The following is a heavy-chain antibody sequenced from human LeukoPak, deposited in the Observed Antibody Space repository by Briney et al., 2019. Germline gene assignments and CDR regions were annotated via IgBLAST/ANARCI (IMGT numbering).Heavy chain of an antibody. CDR1: GYTLTELS. Sequence: ASVKVSCKVSGYTLTELSMHWVRQAPGQGLEWMGGIIPIFGTANYAQKFQGRVTITADESTSTAYMELSSLRSEDTAVYYCARDRGLGSGSYYTDPWGQGTLVTVSS. CDR3: ARDRGLGSGSYYTDP. D-gene: IGHD3-10*01. CDR2: IIPIFGTA. V-gene: IGHV1-69*13. J-gene: IGHJ5*02.